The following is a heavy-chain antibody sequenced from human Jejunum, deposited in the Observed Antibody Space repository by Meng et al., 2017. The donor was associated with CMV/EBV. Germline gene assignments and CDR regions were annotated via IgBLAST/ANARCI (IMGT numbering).Heavy chain of an antibody. CDR3: AKHLGVVVYYYYGMDV. CDR1: FTFSTYV. CDR2: IFSGGTST. V-gene: IGHV3-23*03. J-gene: IGHJ6*02. Sequence: FTFSTYVMSGVRQPPGKGLEWVSVIFSGGTSTYYADSVKGRFTISRDNSKNTLYLQMNSLRAEDTAVYYCAKHLGVVVYYYYGMDVWGQGTTVTDSS. D-gene: IGHD3-22*01.